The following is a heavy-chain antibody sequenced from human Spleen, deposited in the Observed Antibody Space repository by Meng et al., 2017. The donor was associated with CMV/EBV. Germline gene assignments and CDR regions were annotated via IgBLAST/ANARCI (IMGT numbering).Heavy chain of an antibody. Sequence: GESLKISCAASGFTFSSYSMSWIRQAPGKGLQWVSSISGSSTVTYYADSVKGRFTISRDNSKNTLFLQMNSLRVEDTAVYYCAKDDDFWSGGYYGMDVWGQGTTVTVSS. J-gene: IGHJ6*02. V-gene: IGHV3-23*01. D-gene: IGHD3-3*01. CDR2: ISGSSTVT. CDR3: AKDDDFWSGGYYGMDV. CDR1: GFTFSSYS.